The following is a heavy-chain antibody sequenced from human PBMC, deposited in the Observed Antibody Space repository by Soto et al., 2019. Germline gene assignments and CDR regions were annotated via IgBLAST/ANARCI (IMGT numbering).Heavy chain of an antibody. CDR2: ISYDGSNK. V-gene: IGHV3-30*18. CDR3: AKPDDYGDFEDY. D-gene: IGHD4-17*01. Sequence: GGALRLSCAAPGFTFSSYGMHWVRPAPGKGLEWVAVISYDGSNKYYADSVKGRFTISRDNSKNTLYLQMNSLRAEDTAVYYCAKPDDYGDFEDYWGQGTLVTVSS. CDR1: GFTFSSYG. J-gene: IGHJ4*02.